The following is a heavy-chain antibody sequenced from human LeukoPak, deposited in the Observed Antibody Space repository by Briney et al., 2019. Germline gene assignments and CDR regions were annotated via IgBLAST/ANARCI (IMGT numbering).Heavy chain of an antibody. CDR3: AKERMVSLDY. D-gene: IGHD2-8*01. CDR1: GFTFSSYG. Sequence: GGSLRLSCAASGFTFSSYGMHWARQAPGKGLEWVAFIRYDGSNKYYADSVKGRFTISRDNSKNTLYLQMNSLRAEDTAVYYCAKERMVSLDYWGQGTLVTVSS. CDR2: IRYDGSNK. J-gene: IGHJ4*02. V-gene: IGHV3-30*02.